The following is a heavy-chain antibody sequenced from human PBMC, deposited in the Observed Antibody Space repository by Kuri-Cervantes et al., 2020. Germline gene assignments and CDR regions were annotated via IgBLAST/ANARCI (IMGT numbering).Heavy chain of an antibody. D-gene: IGHD6-19*01. CDR1: GFTFSSYS. Sequence: GGSLRLSCAASGFTFSSYSMNWVRQAPGKGLEWVSSISSSSSYIYYADSVKGRFTISRDNAKNSLYLQMNSLRAEDTAVYYCARDRSSGWYVDSERADYWGQGTLVTVSS. V-gene: IGHV3-21*01. J-gene: IGHJ4*02. CDR2: ISSSSSYI. CDR3: ARDRSSGWYVDSERADY.